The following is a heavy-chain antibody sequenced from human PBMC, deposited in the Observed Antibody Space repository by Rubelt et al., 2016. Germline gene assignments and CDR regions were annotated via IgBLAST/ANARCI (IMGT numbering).Heavy chain of an antibody. V-gene: IGHV1-18*01. Sequence: QVQVVQSGTEVKKPGASVKVSCKASGYTFTSHGISWVRQAPVRGLEWMGWISGYNGNTMYAKKFQGRVTVTTATSTSTADMELSSLRSEDTAVYYWARGLNYGDYSDFWGQGTPVTVSS. CDR3: ARGLNYGDYSDF. D-gene: IGHD4-17*01. CDR1: GYTFTSHG. J-gene: IGHJ4*02. CDR2: ISGYNGNT.